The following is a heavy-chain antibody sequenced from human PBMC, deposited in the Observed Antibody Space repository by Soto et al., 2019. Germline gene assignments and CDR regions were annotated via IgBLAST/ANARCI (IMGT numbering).Heavy chain of an antibody. V-gene: IGHV3-30*18. Sequence: GGSLRLSCAASGFTFSNYGMQWVRQAPGKGLEWVAVVSHDGRVQYYADSVKGRFTISRDNSKDTLFLQMNSLRAEDTAVYYCAKEGTVKRSYYFDFWGQGALVTVYS. CDR2: VSHDGRVQ. D-gene: IGHD2-21*02. CDR1: GFTFSNYG. J-gene: IGHJ4*02. CDR3: AKEGTVKRSYYFDF.